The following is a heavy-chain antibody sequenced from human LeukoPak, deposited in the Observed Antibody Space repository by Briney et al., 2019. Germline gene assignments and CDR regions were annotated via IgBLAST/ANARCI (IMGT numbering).Heavy chain of an antibody. J-gene: IGHJ4*02. D-gene: IGHD2-2*01. CDR2: IRGDGSNK. V-gene: IGHV3-30*02. CDR1: GFTFSSYG. Sequence: GGSLRLSCAASGFTFSSYGMHWVRQAPGRGLEWVPFIRGDGSNKYYADSVKGRFTISRENSKNTLYLQMNSLRAEDTAVYYCAKDLAYCSSTSCWGQGTLVTVSS. CDR3: AKDLAYCSSTSC.